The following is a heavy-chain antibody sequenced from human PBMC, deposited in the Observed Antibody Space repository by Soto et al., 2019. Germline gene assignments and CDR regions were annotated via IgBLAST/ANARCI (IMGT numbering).Heavy chain of an antibody. CDR3: ARDADYADDYFDY. D-gene: IGHD2-2*01. Sequence: PGGSLRLSCAASEFTFSSYAMSWVRQAPGKGLEWLSYISSSGYTIYYADSVKGRFTISRDNARNSLYLQMNSLRAEDTAVYYCARDADYADDYFDYWGQGTLVTVSS. V-gene: IGHV3-48*04. CDR2: ISSSGYTI. CDR1: EFTFSSYA. J-gene: IGHJ4*02.